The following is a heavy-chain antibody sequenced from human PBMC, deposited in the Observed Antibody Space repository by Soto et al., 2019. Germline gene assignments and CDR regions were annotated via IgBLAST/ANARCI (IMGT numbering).Heavy chain of an antibody. Sequence: QLQLQESGPGLVKPSETLSLTCTVSGGSISSSSYYWGWIRQPPGKGLEWIGSIYYSGSTYYNPSIKSRVTISVDTSKNQFSLNQSSVSASATAVYYCARLRIRFQDWGQGTLVTVSS. D-gene: IGHD3-3*01. CDR2: IYYSGST. V-gene: IGHV4-39*01. J-gene: IGHJ4*02. CDR3: ARLRIRFQD. CDR1: GGSISSSSYY.